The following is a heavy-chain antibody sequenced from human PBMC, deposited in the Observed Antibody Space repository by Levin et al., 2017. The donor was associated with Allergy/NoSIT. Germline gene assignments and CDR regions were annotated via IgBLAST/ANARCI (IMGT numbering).Heavy chain of an antibody. CDR2: INSAGTIT. V-gene: IGHV3-74*01. CDR3: ARGGPYIISSIDY. J-gene: IGHJ4*02. CDR1: GFTFSDYW. Sequence: GASVKVSCAASGFTFSDYWMYWVRQAPGKGLVWVSPINSAGTITNYADSVKGRFTISRDNAKNTLYLQMNNLGAEDTAVYYCARGGPYIISSIDYWGQGTLVTVSS. D-gene: IGHD6-6*01.